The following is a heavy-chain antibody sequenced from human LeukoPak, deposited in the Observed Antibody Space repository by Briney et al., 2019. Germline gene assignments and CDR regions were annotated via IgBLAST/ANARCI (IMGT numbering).Heavy chain of an antibody. J-gene: IGHJ4*02. D-gene: IGHD5-24*01. Sequence: GGSLRLSCAAAGFNFSSYPLHWVRQARGKGLEWGVMISYDGNYLLYADSVKGRFTISRDNSKNTVYLQMNSLRPEDTAVYYCVRGDGLDKALDYWGQGALVTVSS. CDR1: GFNFSSYP. CDR3: VRGDGLDKALDY. V-gene: IGHV3-30*04. CDR2: ISYDGNYL.